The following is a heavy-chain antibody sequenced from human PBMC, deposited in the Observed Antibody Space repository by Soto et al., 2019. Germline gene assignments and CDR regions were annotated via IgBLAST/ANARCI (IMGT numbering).Heavy chain of an antibody. CDR3: ARVRQGCSSTSCFLDP. CDR2: IHHSGST. CDR1: GDSISSSNW. V-gene: IGHV4-4*02. Sequence: PSETLSLTCAVSGDSISSSNWWNWVRQSPGKGLEWIGEIHHSGSTNYNPSLKSRVTISVDKSKNQFSLKLNSVTAADTAVYYCARVRQGCSSTSCFLDPWGRGTLVTVSS. D-gene: IGHD2-2*01. J-gene: IGHJ5*02.